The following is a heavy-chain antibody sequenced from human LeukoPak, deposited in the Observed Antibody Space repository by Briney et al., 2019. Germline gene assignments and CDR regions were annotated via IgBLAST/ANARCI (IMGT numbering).Heavy chain of an antibody. CDR2: ISYDGSKK. CDR3: AKDQEWELLFLFDL. J-gene: IGHJ4*02. CDR1: AFTFSRYA. D-gene: IGHD4-23*01. V-gene: IGHV3-30*18. Sequence: GRSLRLSCVSSAFTFSRYAMDWVRQAPGKGLEWVAGISYDGSKKYYADSVKGRFTVSRDNSKNTLYLQMDSLRAEDTAVYYCAKDQEWELLFLFDLWGQGTLVTVSS.